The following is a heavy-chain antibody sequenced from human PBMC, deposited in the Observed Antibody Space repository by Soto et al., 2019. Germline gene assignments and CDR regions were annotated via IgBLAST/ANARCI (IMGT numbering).Heavy chain of an antibody. D-gene: IGHD1-26*01. V-gene: IGHV3-15*01. CDR1: GLTFTNAW. J-gene: IGHJ4*02. CDR2: IKSKTDGGST. CDR3: STELRWEQNFDY. Sequence: EVQLVESGGGLVKPGGSLRLSSAASGLTFTNAWMRWVRQAPGKGLEWVGRIKSKTDGGSTDYAAPVKGRFTISRDDSQNAVYLQMNSLKTEDTAVYYCSTELRWEQNFDYWGQGALVTVSS.